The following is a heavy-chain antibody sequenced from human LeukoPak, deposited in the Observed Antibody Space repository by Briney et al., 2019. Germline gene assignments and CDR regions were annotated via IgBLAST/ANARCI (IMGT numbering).Heavy chain of an antibody. V-gene: IGHV3-23*01. Sequence: GGSLRLSCVASGFTFSSYSMHWVRQAPGEGLEWLSGISNTGRATDYADSIKGRFTISRDNSKNTVFLQMNSLGAEDTAEYFCAHQVPPNDEFFDHWGKGTLVTVSS. CDR3: AHQVPPNDEFFDH. CDR1: GFTFSSYS. CDR2: ISNTGRAT. J-gene: IGHJ5*02.